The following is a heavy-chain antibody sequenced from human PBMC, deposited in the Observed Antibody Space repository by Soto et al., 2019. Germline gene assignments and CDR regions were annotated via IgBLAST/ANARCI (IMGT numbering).Heavy chain of an antibody. V-gene: IGHV4-31*03. CDR3: ARGGYCSGGSCYSGYYYYMDV. CDR1: GGSISSGGYY. Sequence: SETLSLTCTVSGGSISSGGYYWSWIRQHPGKGLEWIGYIYYSGSTYYNPSLKSRVTISVDTSKNQFSLKLSSVTAADTAVYYCARGGYCSGGSCYSGYYYYMDVWGKGTTVTVSS. D-gene: IGHD2-15*01. J-gene: IGHJ6*03. CDR2: IYYSGST.